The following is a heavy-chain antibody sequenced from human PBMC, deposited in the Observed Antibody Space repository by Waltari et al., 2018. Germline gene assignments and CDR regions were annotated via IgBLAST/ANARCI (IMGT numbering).Heavy chain of an antibody. V-gene: IGHV3-48*01. CDR3: ARFPSAQSPVYHFDY. CDR2: ISSSSSTI. CDR1: GFTFSSYS. D-gene: IGHD2-2*01. J-gene: IGHJ4*02. Sequence: EVQLVESGGGLVQPGGSLRLSCAASGFTFSSYSMNWVRQAPGKGLEWVSYISSSSSTIYYADSGKGRFTISRDNAKNSLYLQMNSLRAEDTAVYYCARFPSAQSPVYHFDYWGQGTLVTVSS.